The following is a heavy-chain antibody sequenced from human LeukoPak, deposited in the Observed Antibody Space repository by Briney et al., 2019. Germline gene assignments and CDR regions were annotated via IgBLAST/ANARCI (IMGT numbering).Heavy chain of an antibody. V-gene: IGHV3-9*01. CDR1: GFTFDDYA. J-gene: IGHJ5*02. CDR3: AKDAHSSALDGWFDP. Sequence: PGRSLRLSCAASGFTFDDYAMHWVRQAPGKGLEWVSGISWNSGSIGYADSVKGRFTISRDNAKNSLYLQMNSLRAEDTALYYCAKDAHSSALDGWFDPWGQGTLVTVSS. CDR2: ISWNSGSI. D-gene: IGHD6-19*01.